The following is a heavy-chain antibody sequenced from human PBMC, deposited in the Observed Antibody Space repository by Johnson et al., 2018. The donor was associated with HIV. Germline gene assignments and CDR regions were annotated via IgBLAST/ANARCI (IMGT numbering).Heavy chain of an antibody. CDR3: AKGRGPPRVFDS. V-gene: IGHV3-30*18. CDR2: ISSDGSVK. CDR1: TFTFSGYG. D-gene: IGHD3-10*01. Sequence: QVQLVESGGGVVQPGGSLRLSCAASTFTFSGYGMHWVRQAPGKGLEWVALISSDGSVKYYADSVTGRFTRSRDNSKSTLYLQMNSLGAEDTAVYYCAKGRGPPRVFDSWGQGTMVTVSS. J-gene: IGHJ3*02.